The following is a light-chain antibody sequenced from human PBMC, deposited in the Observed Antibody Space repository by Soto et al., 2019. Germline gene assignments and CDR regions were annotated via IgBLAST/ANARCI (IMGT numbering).Light chain of an antibody. CDR1: QSVSSGY. V-gene: IGKV3-20*01. Sequence: EIVLTQSPGTLSLSPGERATLSCRASQSVSSGYLAWYQQKPGQAPRLLIYDASSRATGIPDRFSGSGSGTEFTLTISSLQSEDFAVYYCQQYNNWPRTFGQGTKVDIK. CDR2: DAS. CDR3: QQYNNWPRT. J-gene: IGKJ1*01.